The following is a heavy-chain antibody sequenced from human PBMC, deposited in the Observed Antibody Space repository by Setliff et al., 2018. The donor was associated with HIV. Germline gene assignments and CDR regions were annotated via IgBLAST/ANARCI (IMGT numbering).Heavy chain of an antibody. Sequence: PGESLKISCVASGFSFRSYAVSWVRQAPGKGLEWVSVISGSGDITYYRESVKGRFTVSRDNSNNTVYLQMNSLRAEDTAMCYCAKTQTVITVYGPFDSWGQGTPVTVSS. CDR2: ISGSGDIT. D-gene: IGHD4-4*01. CDR1: GFSFRSYA. CDR3: AKTQTVITVYGPFDS. V-gene: IGHV3-23*01. J-gene: IGHJ4*02.